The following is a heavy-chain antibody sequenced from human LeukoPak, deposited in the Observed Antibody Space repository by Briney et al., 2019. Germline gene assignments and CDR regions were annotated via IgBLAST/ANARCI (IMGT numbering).Heavy chain of an antibody. J-gene: IGHJ3*02. D-gene: IGHD2-2*01. V-gene: IGHV1-18*01. CDR1: GGTFSSYA. CDR3: AREIGYQLLSFDI. Sequence: ASVKVSCKASGGTFSSYAISWVRQAPGQGLEWMGWISAYNGNTNYAQKLQGRVTMTTDTSTSTAYMELRSLRSDDTAVYYCAREIGYQLLSFDIWGQGTMVTVSS. CDR2: ISAYNGNT.